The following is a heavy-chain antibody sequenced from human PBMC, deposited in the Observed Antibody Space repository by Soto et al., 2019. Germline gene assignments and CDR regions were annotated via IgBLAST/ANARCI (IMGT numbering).Heavy chain of an antibody. V-gene: IGHV4-59*12. D-gene: IGHD6-13*01. Sequence: SETLSLTCTVSGGSISSYYWSWIRQPPGKGLEWIGYIYYSGSTNYNPSLKSRVTISVDTSKNQFSLKLSSVTAADTAVYYCARDPPALAAAGDYYYYGMDVWGQGTTVTVSS. CDR3: ARDPPALAAAGDYYYYGMDV. CDR1: GGSISSYY. CDR2: IYYSGST. J-gene: IGHJ6*02.